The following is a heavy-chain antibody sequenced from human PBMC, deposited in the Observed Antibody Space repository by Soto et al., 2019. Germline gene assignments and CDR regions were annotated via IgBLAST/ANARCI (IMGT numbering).Heavy chain of an antibody. D-gene: IGHD7-27*01. CDR2: ISSSSSTI. Sequence: EVQLVESGGGLVQPGGSLRLSCAASGFTFSSYSMNWVRQAPGKGLEWVSYISSSSSTIYYADSVKGRFTISRDNAKNSLYLQMNNLSDEDTAVYYCARANPSFDYWGQGTLVTVSS. CDR1: GFTFSSYS. J-gene: IGHJ4*02. V-gene: IGHV3-48*02. CDR3: ARANPSFDY.